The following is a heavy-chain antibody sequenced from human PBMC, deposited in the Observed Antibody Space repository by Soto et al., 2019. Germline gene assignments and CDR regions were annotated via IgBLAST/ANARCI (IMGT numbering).Heavy chain of an antibody. CDR1: GDSISSYY. CDR3: AREVRGVDAFDI. CDR2: IHYSGST. V-gene: IGHV4-59*12. J-gene: IGHJ3*02. D-gene: IGHD3-10*01. Sequence: SETLSLTCTVSGDSISSYYWSWIRQPPGKGLEWIGYIHYSGSTNYNPSLKSRLTISVDTSKNQFSLKLSSVTAADTAVYYCAREVRGVDAFDIWGQGTVVTVSS.